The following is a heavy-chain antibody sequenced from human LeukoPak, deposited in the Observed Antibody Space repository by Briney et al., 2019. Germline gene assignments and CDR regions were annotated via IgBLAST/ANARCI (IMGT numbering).Heavy chain of an antibody. J-gene: IGHJ3*02. V-gene: IGHV4-4*09. CDR3: ARHSGDI. CDR1: GGSISSYY. Sequence: PSETLSLTCTVSGGSISSYYWSRIRQPPGKGLEWIGYIYTSGSTNYNPSLKSRVTMSIDTSKNQFSLRLSSVTAADTAVYYCARHSGDIWGQGTMVTVSS. CDR2: IYTSGST. D-gene: IGHD1-26*01.